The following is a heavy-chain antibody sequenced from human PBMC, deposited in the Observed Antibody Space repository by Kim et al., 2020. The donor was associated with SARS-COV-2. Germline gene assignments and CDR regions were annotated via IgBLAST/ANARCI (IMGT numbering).Heavy chain of an antibody. J-gene: IGHJ5*02. CDR3: ARGSDYQANLFDP. Sequence: ASVKVSCKASGYTVTTYDMHCVRQAPGQRFEWMGRISAGNGNTIYSPKFQGRVTITRDTSANTAYMELSSLRSEDTAVYYCARGSDYQANLFDPWGPGTLVTVFS. CDR2: ISAGNGNT. D-gene: IGHD3-10*01. V-gene: IGHV1-3*01. CDR1: GYTVTTYD.